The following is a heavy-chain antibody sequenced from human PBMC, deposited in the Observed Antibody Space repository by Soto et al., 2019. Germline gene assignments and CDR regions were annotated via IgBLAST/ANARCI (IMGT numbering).Heavy chain of an antibody. Sequence: QVQLVESGGGVVQPGRSLRLSCAASGFSFSSYALYWVRQAPGKGLEWVALISYNGIDEYYADSVKGRFTISRDSSTNTLSLQMNSLRGEDTAVYYSARAPPRGIAAPGTWGSGMDVWGQGTTVTVSS. V-gene: IGHV3-30-3*01. J-gene: IGHJ6*02. CDR3: ARAPPRGIAAPGTWGSGMDV. D-gene: IGHD6-13*01. CDR1: GFSFSSYA. CDR2: ISYNGIDE.